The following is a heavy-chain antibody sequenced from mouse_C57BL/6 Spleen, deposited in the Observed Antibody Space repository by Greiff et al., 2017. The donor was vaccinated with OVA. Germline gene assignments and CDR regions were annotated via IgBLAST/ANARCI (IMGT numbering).Heavy chain of an antibody. CDR2: IDPENGDT. Sequence: EVQLQESGAELVRPGASVKLSCTASGFNIKDDYMHWVKQRPEQGLEWIGWIDPENGDTEYASKFQGKATITADTSSNTAYLQLSSLTSEDTAVYYCTKTVVATGFDYWGQGTTLTVSS. J-gene: IGHJ2*01. CDR1: GFNIKDDY. CDR3: TKTVVATGFDY. D-gene: IGHD1-1*01. V-gene: IGHV14-4*01.